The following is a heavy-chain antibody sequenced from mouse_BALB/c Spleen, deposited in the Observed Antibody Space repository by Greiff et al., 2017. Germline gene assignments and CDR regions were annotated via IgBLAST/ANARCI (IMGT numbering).Heavy chain of an antibody. V-gene: IGHV1-66*01. CDR3: AREGLRPQAWFAY. J-gene: IGHJ3*01. D-gene: IGHD2-4*01. Sequence: QVQLQQSGPELVKPGASVKISCKASGYSFTSYYIHWVKQRPGQGLEWIGWIFPGSGNTKYNEKFKGKATLTADTSSSTAYMQLSSLTSEDSAVYFCAREGLRPQAWFAYWGQGTLVTVSA. CDR2: IFPGSGNT. CDR1: GYSFTSYY.